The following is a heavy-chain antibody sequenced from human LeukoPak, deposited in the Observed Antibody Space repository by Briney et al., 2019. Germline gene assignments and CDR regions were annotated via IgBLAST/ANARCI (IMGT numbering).Heavy chain of an antibody. Sequence: PGGSLRLSCAASGFSYDVQTMSWVRQAPGKGLDWVASMKEDGSEIYYVDSVKGRFTISRDDPKNSLYLQMNSLRAEDTAVYYCARGGATRGRFENWGQGALVTVSS. CDR2: MKEDGSEI. D-gene: IGHD1-26*01. V-gene: IGHV3-7*01. J-gene: IGHJ4*02. CDR3: ARGGATRGRFEN. CDR1: GFSYDVQT.